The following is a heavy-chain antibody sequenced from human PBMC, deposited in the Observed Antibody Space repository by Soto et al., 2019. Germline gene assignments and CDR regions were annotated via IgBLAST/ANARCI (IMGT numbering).Heavy chain of an antibody. Sequence: GPLRLSCAASGFTFSDSWMDWARQVPGKGPEWVANINQDGSGKNYVDSVKGRFTISRDNAKNSLYLQMNSLRAEDTAVYYCASLGRHGWGQGTTVTVSS. CDR2: INQDGSGK. J-gene: IGHJ6*02. V-gene: IGHV3-7*01. D-gene: IGHD3-16*01. CDR3: ASLGRHG. CDR1: GFTFSDSW.